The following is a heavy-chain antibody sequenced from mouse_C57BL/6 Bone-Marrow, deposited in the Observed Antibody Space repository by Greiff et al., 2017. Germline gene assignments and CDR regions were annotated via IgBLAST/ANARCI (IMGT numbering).Heavy chain of an antibody. CDR2: IYPSDSET. Sequence: VQLQQPGAELVRPGSSVKLSCKASGYTFTSYWMDWVKQRPGQGLEWIGNIYPSDSETHYNQKFKDKATLTVDKSSTTAYLQLSRLTSEDSAVYDCAREGTTGYDDDGDYWGKGTTLTVSS. J-gene: IGHJ2*01. CDR3: AREGTTGYDDDGDY. CDR1: GYTFTSYW. D-gene: IGHD2-4*01. V-gene: IGHV1-61*01.